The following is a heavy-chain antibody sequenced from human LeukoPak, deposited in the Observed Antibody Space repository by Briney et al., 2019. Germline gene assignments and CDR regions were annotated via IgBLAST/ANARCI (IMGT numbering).Heavy chain of an antibody. CDR1: GGSISSYY. CDR3: AIIAAAGTSFDY. CDR2: IYYSGST. V-gene: IGHV4-59*01. J-gene: IGHJ4*02. D-gene: IGHD6-13*01. Sequence: SETLSLTCTVSGGSISSYYWSWIRLPPGKGLEWIGYIYYSGSTNYNPSLKSRVTISVDTSKNQFSLKLSSVTAADTAVYYCAIIAAAGTSFDYWGQGTLVTVSS.